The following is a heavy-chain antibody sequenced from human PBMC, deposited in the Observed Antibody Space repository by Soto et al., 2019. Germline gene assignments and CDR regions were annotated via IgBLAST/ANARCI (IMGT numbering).Heavy chain of an antibody. D-gene: IGHD2-15*01. CDR2: IDPRNGGT. V-gene: IGHV1-46*01. CDR3: ASHCSIKCSDWSDP. J-gene: IGHJ5*02. Sequence: QARLVQSGAEVKKPGASVRVSCKASGYTFTKYYVHWVRQAPGQGLEWMGVIDPRNGGTSYAQNLQGRIVVTRDVASNRVYMDLSGLRSEDTAMYFCASHCSIKCSDWSDPWGQGSLVIVSS. CDR1: GYTFTKYY.